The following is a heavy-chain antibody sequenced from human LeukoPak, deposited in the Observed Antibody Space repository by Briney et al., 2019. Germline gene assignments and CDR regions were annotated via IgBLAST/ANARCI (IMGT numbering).Heavy chain of an antibody. J-gene: IGHJ6*03. CDR1: GFIFSDYY. CDR2: IDVRGDTT. Sequence: GGSLRLSCAASGFIFSDYYMTWIRQAPGKGLEWVAHIDVRGDTTLYADSVKGRFTVSRDSANNSLYLQMNSLRAEDTAVYYCAREDNVWNLLYNYYMDVWGKGTTVTVSS. V-gene: IGHV3-11*01. D-gene: IGHD1-1*01. CDR3: AREDNVWNLLYNYYMDV.